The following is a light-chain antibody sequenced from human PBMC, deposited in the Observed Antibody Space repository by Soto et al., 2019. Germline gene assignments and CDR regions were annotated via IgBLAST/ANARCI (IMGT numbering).Light chain of an antibody. CDR2: GAS. CDR1: QSVYNNY. CDR3: QQYGLPPHS. J-gene: IGKJ2*01. Sequence: EIVLTQSPGTLSLSPGERATLSCRASQSVYNNYLAWYQQKPGQTPRLLVNGASNRATGIPDRFSGGGSGPDFTLTISRLEPEAFAVYYCQQYGLPPHSFGQGTRVEIK. V-gene: IGKV3-20*01.